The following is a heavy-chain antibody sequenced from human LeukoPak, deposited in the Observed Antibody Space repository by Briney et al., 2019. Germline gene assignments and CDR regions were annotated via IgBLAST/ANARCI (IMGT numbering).Heavy chain of an antibody. Sequence: SETLSLTCTVSGGSISSYYWSCIRQPPGKGLEWIGYIYYSGSSNYNPSLKSRVTISVDTSKNQFSLKLSSVTAADTAVYYCARGITPHDYWGQGTLVTVSS. V-gene: IGHV4-59*01. CDR2: IYYSGSS. D-gene: IGHD3-10*01. J-gene: IGHJ4*02. CDR1: GGSISSYY. CDR3: ARGITPHDY.